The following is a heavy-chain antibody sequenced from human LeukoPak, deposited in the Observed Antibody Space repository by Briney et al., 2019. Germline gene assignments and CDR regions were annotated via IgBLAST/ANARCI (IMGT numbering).Heavy chain of an antibody. CDR2: TYYGSKWYN. J-gene: IGHJ6*02. V-gene: IGHV6-1*01. CDR1: GDSVSSNSAA. CDR3: ARAVYGDYLEGMDV. Sequence: SQTLSLTRAISGDSVSSNSAAWHWIRQSPSRGLEWLGRTYYGSKWYNDYAVSVKSRITINPDTSKNQFSLQLNSVTPEDTAVYYCARAVYGDYLEGMDVWGQGTTVTVSS. D-gene: IGHD4-17*01.